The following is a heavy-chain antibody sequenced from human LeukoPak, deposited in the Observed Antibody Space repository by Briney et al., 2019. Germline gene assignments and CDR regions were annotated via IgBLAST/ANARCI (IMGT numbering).Heavy chain of an antibody. Sequence: SETLSLTCTVSGGSITSGSYYWGWIRQPAGKGLEWNGRIFASGGTAYNPSLNGRVAISVDTSKNQFSLYMRSVTAADTAVYYCARARDSSRGYQTGGFDSWGQGTLVTVSS. J-gene: IGHJ4*02. CDR2: IFASGGT. V-gene: IGHV4-61*02. CDR1: GGSITSGSYY. CDR3: ARARDSSRGYQTGGFDS. D-gene: IGHD5-12*01.